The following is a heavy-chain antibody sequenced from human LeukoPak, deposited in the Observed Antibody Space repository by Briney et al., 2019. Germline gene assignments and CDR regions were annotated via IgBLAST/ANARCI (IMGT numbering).Heavy chain of an antibody. J-gene: IGHJ4*02. V-gene: IGHV4-39*07. Sequence: SETLSLTCTVSGGSISSSSYYWGWIRQPPGKGLEWIGSIYYSGSTYYNPSLKSRVTISVDTSKNQFSLKLSSVTAADTAVYYCARGKQNHYGSGLDYWGQGTLVTVSS. D-gene: IGHD3-10*01. CDR2: IYYSGST. CDR1: GGSISSSSYY. CDR3: ARGKQNHYGSGLDY.